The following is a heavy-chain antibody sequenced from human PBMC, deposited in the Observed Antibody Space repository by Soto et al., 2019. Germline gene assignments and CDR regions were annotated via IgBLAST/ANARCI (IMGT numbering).Heavy chain of an antibody. CDR3: ARGDYYDVSGPFSDAFDI. CDR1: GFTFSSYW. D-gene: IGHD3-22*01. V-gene: IGHV3-7*04. J-gene: IGHJ3*02. CDR2: IKEDGSQK. Sequence: GGSLRLSCAASGFTFSSYWMSWVRQAPGKGLEWVANIKEDGSQKWYVDSVKDRFTISRDNVKNSLYPQMNSLRVEDTAVYYCARGDYYDVSGPFSDAFDIWGQGTMVTVSS.